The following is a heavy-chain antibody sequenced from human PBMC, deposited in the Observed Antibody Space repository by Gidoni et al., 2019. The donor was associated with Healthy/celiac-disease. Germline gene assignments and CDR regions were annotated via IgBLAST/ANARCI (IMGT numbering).Heavy chain of an antibody. Sequence: EVQLVESGGGLVQPGRSLRLSCTASGLTFGDYAMSWFRQAPGKGLEWVGFIRSKAYGGTTEYAASVKGRFTISRDDSKSIAYLQMNSLKTEDTAVYYCTRETTSGDYHYWGQGTLVTVSS. CDR3: TRETTSGDYHY. D-gene: IGHD4-17*01. J-gene: IGHJ4*02. CDR1: GLTFGDYA. CDR2: IRSKAYGGTT. V-gene: IGHV3-49*03.